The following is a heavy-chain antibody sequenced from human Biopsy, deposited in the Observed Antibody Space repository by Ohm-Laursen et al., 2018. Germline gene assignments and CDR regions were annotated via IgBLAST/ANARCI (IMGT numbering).Heavy chain of an antibody. D-gene: IGHD3-16*01. V-gene: IGHV4-31*02. CDR1: GVSINTGGYY. J-gene: IGHJ4*02. CDR3: TRAGGGKIYGL. CDR2: IHYSGNT. Sequence: TLSLTCTVSGVSINTGGYYSTWLRQHPGTGLEWIGYIHYSGNTLYKPSLKSRLTISVDTSRNQFSLKLTSVTAADTALYYCTRAGGGKIYGLWGQGTLVTVSS.